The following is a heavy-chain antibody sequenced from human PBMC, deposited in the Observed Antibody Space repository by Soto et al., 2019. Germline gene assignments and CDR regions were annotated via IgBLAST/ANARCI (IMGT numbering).Heavy chain of an antibody. J-gene: IGHJ4*02. CDR2: IYWDDDK. Sequence: QITLKESGPTLVKPTQTLTLTCTFSGFSLSTSGVGVGWIRQPPGKALEWLALIYWDDDKPYSPSLKSRLTITKDTTKNPVVLTMTNMDPVDTATYYCAHSSLYAYIWGSYRQVPTHWGQGTLVTVSS. D-gene: IGHD3-16*02. CDR3: AHSSLYAYIWGSYRQVPTH. V-gene: IGHV2-5*02. CDR1: GFSLSTSGVG.